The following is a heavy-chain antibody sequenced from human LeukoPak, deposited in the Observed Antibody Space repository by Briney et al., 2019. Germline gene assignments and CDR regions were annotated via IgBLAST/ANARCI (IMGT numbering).Heavy chain of an antibody. Sequence: SETLSLTCTVSGGSISSSTYYWGWIRQPPGRGLEWIGSIYYSGSTYYNPSLKSRVTISVDTSKNQFSLKLSSVTAADTAVYYCASTLHDYFDYWGQGTLVTVSS. CDR1: GGSISSSTYY. CDR3: ASTLHDYFDY. V-gene: IGHV4-39*01. J-gene: IGHJ4*02. CDR2: IYYSGST.